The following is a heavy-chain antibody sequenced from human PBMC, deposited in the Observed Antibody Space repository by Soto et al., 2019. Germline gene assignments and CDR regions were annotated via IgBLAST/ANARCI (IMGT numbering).Heavy chain of an antibody. V-gene: IGHV1-18*01. CDR2: ISAYNGNT. J-gene: IGHJ4*02. CDR1: VYTFNSYG. D-gene: IGHD3-16*02. CDR3: AREAADYDYVWGSYRPSCFFDY. Sequence: PSVKVSCKASVYTFNSYGISWVRQDHGQGLEWMGWISAYNGNTNYAQKLQGRVTMTTDTSTSTAYMELRSLRSDDTAVYYCAREAADYDYVWGSYRPSCFFDYWGQGTLVTVSS.